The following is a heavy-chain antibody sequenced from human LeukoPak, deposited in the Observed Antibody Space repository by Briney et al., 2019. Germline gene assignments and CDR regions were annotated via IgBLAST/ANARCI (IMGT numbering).Heavy chain of an antibody. V-gene: IGHV3-48*04. Sequence: GGSLRLSCAASGFTFSSYSMNWVRQAPGKGLEWVSYISSSSSTIYYADSVKGRFTISRDNAKNTLYLQMNSLRAEDTAVYYCARVKYNYGNDAFDIWGQGTMVTVSS. J-gene: IGHJ3*02. CDR1: GFTFSSYS. CDR2: ISSSSSTI. CDR3: ARVKYNYGNDAFDI. D-gene: IGHD5-18*01.